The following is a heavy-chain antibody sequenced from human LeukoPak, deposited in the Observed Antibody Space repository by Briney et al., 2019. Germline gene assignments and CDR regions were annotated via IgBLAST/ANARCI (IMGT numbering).Heavy chain of an antibody. CDR2: IYPGDSDT. CDR1: GYRFTSYW. V-gene: IGHV5-51*01. Sequence: GESLKISCKGSGYRFTSYWIGWVRQMPGKGLEWMGFIYPGDSDTSYSPSFQGQVTISADKSMSTAYLQWSSLKASDTAMYYCARRRGRYSGDAFDIWGQGTMATVSS. J-gene: IGHJ3*02. D-gene: IGHD1-26*01. CDR3: ARRRGRYSGDAFDI.